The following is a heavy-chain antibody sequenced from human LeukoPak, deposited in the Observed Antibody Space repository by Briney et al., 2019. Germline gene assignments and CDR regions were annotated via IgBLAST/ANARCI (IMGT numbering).Heavy chain of an antibody. CDR2: IYSGGYT. D-gene: IGHD5-24*01. J-gene: IGHJ4*02. V-gene: IGHV3-53*01. Sequence: GGSLRLSCAASGLTVSSNYMSWVRQAPGEGLEWVSVIYSGGYTNYADSVKGRFTISRDNSKNTLYLQMNSLRVEDTAVYYCARAGTVEMTPLDYWGQGTLVTVSS. CDR1: GLTVSSNY. CDR3: ARAGTVEMTPLDY.